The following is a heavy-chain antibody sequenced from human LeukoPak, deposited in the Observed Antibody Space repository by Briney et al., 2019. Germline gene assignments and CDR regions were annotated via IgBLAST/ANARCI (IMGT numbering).Heavy chain of an antibody. V-gene: IGHV4-59*01. D-gene: IGHD6-13*01. CDR1: GDSISSYY. CDR3: ARDGQAAAASNYYYGMDV. J-gene: IGHJ6*02. Sequence: PSETLSLTCTVSGDSISSYYWSWIRQPPGKGLEWIGYIYYGGSTNYNPSLKSRVTISVDTSKNQFSLKLSSVTAADTAVYYCARDGQAAAASNYYYGMDVWGQGTTVTVSS. CDR2: IYYGGST.